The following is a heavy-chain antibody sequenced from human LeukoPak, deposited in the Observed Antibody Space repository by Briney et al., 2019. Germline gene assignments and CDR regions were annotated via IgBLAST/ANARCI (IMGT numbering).Heavy chain of an antibody. J-gene: IGHJ4*02. CDR2: INPNSGGT. V-gene: IGHV1-2*02. D-gene: IGHD3-22*01. Sequence: EASVKVSCKASGYTFTGHYMHWVRQAPGQGLEWMGWINPNSGGTNYAQKFQGRVTMTRDTSTSTAYMELSRLRSDDTAVYYCAISVYYDLQFDYWGQGTLVTVSS. CDR1: GYTFTGHY. CDR3: AISVYYDLQFDY.